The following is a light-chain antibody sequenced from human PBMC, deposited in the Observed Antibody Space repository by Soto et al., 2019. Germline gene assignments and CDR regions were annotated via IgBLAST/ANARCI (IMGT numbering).Light chain of an antibody. CDR2: DAS. Sequence: EIQMTQSPSTLSASVGDRVPITCRASQSISSWLAWYQQKPGKAPKLLIYDASSLESGVPSRFSGSGSGTEFTLTISSLQPDDFATYYCQQYNSYSGTFGQGTKVDIK. CDR3: QQYNSYSGT. CDR1: QSISSW. V-gene: IGKV1-5*01. J-gene: IGKJ1*01.